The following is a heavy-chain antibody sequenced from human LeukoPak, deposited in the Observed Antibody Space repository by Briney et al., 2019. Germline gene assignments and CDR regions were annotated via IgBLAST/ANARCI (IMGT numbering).Heavy chain of an antibody. CDR2: INHSGST. V-gene: IGHV4-34*01. CDR3: AGPRPHGSGSSPD. D-gene: IGHD3-10*01. CDR1: GGSFSGYY. J-gene: IGHJ4*02. Sequence: PSETLSLTCAVYGGSFSGYYWSWIRQPPGKGLEWIGEINHSGSTNYNPSLKSRVTISVDTSKNQFSLRLSSVTAADTAVYYCAGPRPHGSGSSPDWGQGTLVTVSS.